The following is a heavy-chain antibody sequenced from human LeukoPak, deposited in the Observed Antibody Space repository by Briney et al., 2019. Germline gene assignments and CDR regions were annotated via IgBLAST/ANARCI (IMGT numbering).Heavy chain of an antibody. Sequence: SETLSLTCTVSGGSISSGSYYWSWIRQPAGKGLEWIGRIYTSGSTNYNPSLKSRVTISVDTSKNQFSLKLSSVTAADTAVYYCARDWLGFWSGYSRLRYYYMDVWGKGTTVTVSS. CDR2: IYTSGST. J-gene: IGHJ6*03. D-gene: IGHD3-3*01. CDR1: GGSISSGSYY. V-gene: IGHV4-61*02. CDR3: ARDWLGFWSGYSRLRYYYMDV.